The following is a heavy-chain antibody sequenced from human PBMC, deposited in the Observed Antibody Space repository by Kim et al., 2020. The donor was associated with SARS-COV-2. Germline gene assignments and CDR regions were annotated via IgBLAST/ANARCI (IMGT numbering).Heavy chain of an antibody. Sequence: CNPSLQRGVTVSVETSKNQCCLKLSSVTAADTAVYYCARFSSGQRPFRDYWGQGTLVTVSS. D-gene: IGHD6-25*01. CDR3: ARFSSGQRPFRDY. J-gene: IGHJ4*02. V-gene: IGHV4-39*01.